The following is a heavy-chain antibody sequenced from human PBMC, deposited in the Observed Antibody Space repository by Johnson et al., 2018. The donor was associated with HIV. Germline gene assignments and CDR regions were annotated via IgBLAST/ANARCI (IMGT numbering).Heavy chain of an antibody. CDR3: ARGDIVVVPAATRAQDAFDI. V-gene: IGHV3-30*03. Sequence: QVQLVESGGGVVQPGRSLRLSCAASGFTFSSYGMHWVRQAPGKGLEWVAVISYDGSNKYYADSVKGRFTISRDNAKNTLYLQLNSLRVEDTAIYYCARGDIVVVPAATRAQDAFDIWGQGTMVTVSS. CDR1: GFTFSSYG. J-gene: IGHJ3*02. CDR2: ISYDGSNK. D-gene: IGHD2-2*01.